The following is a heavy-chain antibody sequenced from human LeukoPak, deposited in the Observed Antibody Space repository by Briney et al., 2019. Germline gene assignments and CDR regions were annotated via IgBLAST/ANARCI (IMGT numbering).Heavy chain of an antibody. D-gene: IGHD3-22*01. J-gene: IGHJ4*02. CDR1: GFTFSSYA. CDR3: AKDGSMIVVVTLGY. CDR2: ISGSGGST. Sequence: GGSLRLSCAASGFTFSSYAMSWVRQAPGKGLEWVSAISGSGGSTYYADSVKGRFTISRDNSKNTLYIQMNSLRAEDTAVYYCAKDGSMIVVVTLGYWGQGTLVTVSS. V-gene: IGHV3-23*01.